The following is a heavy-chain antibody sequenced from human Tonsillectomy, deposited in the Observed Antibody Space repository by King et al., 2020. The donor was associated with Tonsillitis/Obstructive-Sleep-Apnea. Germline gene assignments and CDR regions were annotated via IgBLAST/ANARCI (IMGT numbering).Heavy chain of an antibody. CDR2: ISWNSGST. D-gene: IGHD6-13*01. Sequence: VQLVESGGGLVQPGRSLRLSCAASGFTFDDYAMYWVRQAPGKGLEWVSGISWNSGSTVYADSVKGRFTISRDNAKNFLYLQMNSLRAEDTALYYCAKDLIIAVSGTPGDAFDIWGRGTMVTVSS. J-gene: IGHJ3*02. V-gene: IGHV3-9*01. CDR3: AKDLIIAVSGTPGDAFDI. CDR1: GFTFDDYA.